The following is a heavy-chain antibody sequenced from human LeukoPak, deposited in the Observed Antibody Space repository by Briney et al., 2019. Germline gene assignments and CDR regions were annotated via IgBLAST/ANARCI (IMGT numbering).Heavy chain of an antibody. CDR3: ASLAGDTAMVRGGDYYYYMDV. J-gene: IGHJ6*03. D-gene: IGHD5-18*01. CDR2: INPSGGST. Sequence: GASVKVSCKASGYTFTSYYMHWVRQAPGQGLEWMGIINPSGGSTSYAQKFQGRVTLSVDTSKNQFSLKLSSVTAADTAVYYCASLAGDTAMVRGGDYYYYMDVWGKGTTVTISS. V-gene: IGHV1-46*01. CDR1: GYTFTSYY.